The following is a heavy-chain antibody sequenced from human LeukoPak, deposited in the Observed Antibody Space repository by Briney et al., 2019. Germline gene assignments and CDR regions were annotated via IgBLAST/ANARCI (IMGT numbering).Heavy chain of an antibody. CDR1: GYTFTSYA. CDR3: ARDYGSGSYKRWFDP. CDR2: INAGNGNT. V-gene: IGHV1-3*01. Sequence: ASVKVSCKASGYTFTSYAMHWVRQAPGQRLEWMGWINAGNGNTKYSQKFQGRVTITRDTSASTAYMELSSLRSEDTAVYYCARDYGSGSYKRWFDPWGQGTLVTASS. D-gene: IGHD3-10*01. J-gene: IGHJ5*02.